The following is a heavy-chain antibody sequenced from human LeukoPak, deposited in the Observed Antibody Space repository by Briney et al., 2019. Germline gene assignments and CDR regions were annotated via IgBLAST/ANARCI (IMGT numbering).Heavy chain of an antibody. CDR2: ISRSSSYI. D-gene: IGHD5-18*01. CDR1: GVTFSGYS. J-gene: IGHJ4*02. CDR3: ARKAMGDDY. V-gene: IGHV3-21*01. Sequence: AGGSLRLSCAASGVTFSGYSMNWVRQAPGKGLEWVSSISRSSSYIYYADSVKGRFTISRDNAKISLYLQMNSLRAEDTAVYYCARKAMGDDYWGQGTLVTVSS.